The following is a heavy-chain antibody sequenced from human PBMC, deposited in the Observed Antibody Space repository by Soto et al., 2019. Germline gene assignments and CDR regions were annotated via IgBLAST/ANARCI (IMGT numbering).Heavy chain of an antibody. CDR1: GFTFSSYA. V-gene: IGHV3-30-3*01. CDR3: ARQQWLAYFDY. Sequence: GGSLRLSCAASGFTFSSYAMHWVRQAPGKGLEWVAVISYDGSNKYYADSVKGRFTISRDNSKNTLYLQMNSLRAEDTAVYYCARQQWLAYFDYWGQGTLVTVSS. J-gene: IGHJ4*02. CDR2: ISYDGSNK. D-gene: IGHD6-19*01.